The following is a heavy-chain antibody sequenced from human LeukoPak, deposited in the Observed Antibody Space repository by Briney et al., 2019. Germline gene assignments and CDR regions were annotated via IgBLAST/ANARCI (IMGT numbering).Heavy chain of an antibody. J-gene: IGHJ4*02. CDR1: GGSFSGYY. D-gene: IGHD3-3*01. CDR2: INRSGST. CDR3: ARGPFYYDFWSGYFDY. V-gene: IGHV4-34*01. Sequence: SETLSLTCAVYGGSFSGYYWSWIRQPPGKGLEWIGEINRSGSTNYNPSLKSRVTISVDTSKNQFSLKLSSVTAADTAVYYCARGPFYYDFWSGYFDYWGQGTLVTVSS.